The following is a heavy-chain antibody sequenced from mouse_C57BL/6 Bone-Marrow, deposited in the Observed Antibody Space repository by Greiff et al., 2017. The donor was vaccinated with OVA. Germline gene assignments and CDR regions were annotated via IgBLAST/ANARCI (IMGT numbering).Heavy chain of an antibody. V-gene: IGHV5-4*01. D-gene: IGHD1-1*01. J-gene: IGHJ2*01. Sequence: EVHLVESGGGLVKPGGSLKLSCAASGFTFSSYAMSWVRQTPEKRLEWVATISDGGSYTYYPDNVKGRFTIARDNAKNNLYLQMSHLKSEDTAMYYCAREAYYYGSSFLYFDYWGQGTTLTVSS. CDR2: ISDGGSYT. CDR3: AREAYYYGSSFLYFDY. CDR1: GFTFSSYA.